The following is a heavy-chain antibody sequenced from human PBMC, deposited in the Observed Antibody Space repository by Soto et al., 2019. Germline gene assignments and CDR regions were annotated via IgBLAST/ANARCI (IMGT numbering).Heavy chain of an antibody. CDR1: GFTFSSYW. V-gene: IGHV3-7*01. D-gene: IGHD6-13*01. J-gene: IGHJ6*02. CDR3: ARIAASGRGWDV. CDR2: IKQDGSEE. Sequence: EVQLVESGGGLVQPGGSLRLSCVDSGFTFSSYWMSWVRQAPVKGLEGVGKIKQDGSEENYADSVKGRFTISRDNAKNSMYLQMNSLRVEDTAVYYCARIAASGRGWDVWGEGTTVVVSS.